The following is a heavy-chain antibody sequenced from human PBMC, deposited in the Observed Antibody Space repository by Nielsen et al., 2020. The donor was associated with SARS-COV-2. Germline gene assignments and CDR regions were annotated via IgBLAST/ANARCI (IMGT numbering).Heavy chain of an antibody. CDR1: GFTFSSYA. D-gene: IGHD6-13*01. Sequence: GESLKISCAASGFTFSSYAMSWVCQAPGKGLEWVSAISGSGGSTYYADSVKGRFTISRDNSKNTLYLQMNSLRAEDTAVYYCAKQRPSIAAAGPSDYWGQGTLVTVSS. V-gene: IGHV3-23*01. J-gene: IGHJ4*02. CDR2: ISGSGGST. CDR3: AKQRPSIAAAGPSDY.